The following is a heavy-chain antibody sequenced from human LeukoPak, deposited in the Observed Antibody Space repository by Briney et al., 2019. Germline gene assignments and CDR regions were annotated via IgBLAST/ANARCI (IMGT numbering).Heavy chain of an antibody. V-gene: IGHV4-59*01. CDR1: GFTFDDYA. CDR3: ARGSGAFDI. J-gene: IGHJ3*02. Sequence: GSLRLSCAASGFTFDDYAMHWIRQPPGKGLEWIGYIYYSGSTNYNPSLKSRVTISVDTSKNQFSLKLSSVTAADTAVYYCARGSGAFDIWGQGTMVTVSS. CDR2: IYYSGST.